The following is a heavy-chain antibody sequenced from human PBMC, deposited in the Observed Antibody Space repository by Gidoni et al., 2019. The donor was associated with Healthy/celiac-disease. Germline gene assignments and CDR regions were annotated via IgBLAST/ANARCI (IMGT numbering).Heavy chain of an antibody. Sequence: EVQLLESGGGLVQPGGSLRLPCAASGFTFRSYAMSWVRQAPGKGLELVSAISGSGGSTYYADSVKGRFTISRDNSKNTLYLQMNSLRAEDTAVYYCANPTGTTSPPAAFDYWGQGTLVTVSS. CDR1: GFTFRSYA. CDR2: ISGSGGST. D-gene: IGHD1-7*01. J-gene: IGHJ4*02. V-gene: IGHV3-23*01. CDR3: ANPTGTTSPPAAFDY.